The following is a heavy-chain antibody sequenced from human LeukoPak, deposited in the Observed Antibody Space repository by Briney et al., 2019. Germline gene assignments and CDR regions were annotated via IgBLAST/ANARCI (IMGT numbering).Heavy chain of an antibody. Sequence: GGTLRLSCAASGFTFSRYGMSWVRQAPGKGLEWVSAISGSGGSTYYADSVKGRFTISRDNSKNTLYLQMNSLRAEDTAVYYCAKGRQLLTLNYFDYWGQGTLVTVSS. CDR1: GFTFSRYG. D-gene: IGHD2-2*01. CDR2: ISGSGGST. CDR3: AKGRQLLTLNYFDY. J-gene: IGHJ4*02. V-gene: IGHV3-23*01.